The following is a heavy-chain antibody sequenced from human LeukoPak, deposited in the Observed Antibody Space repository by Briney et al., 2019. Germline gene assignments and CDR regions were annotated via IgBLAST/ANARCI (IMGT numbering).Heavy chain of an antibody. V-gene: IGHV4-31*03. CDR3: ARDARYCSSTSCSYFDY. CDR2: IYYSGST. CDR1: GGSISSGGYY. D-gene: IGHD2-2*01. J-gene: IGHJ4*02. Sequence: PSETLSLTCTVSGGSISSGGYYWSWIRQHPGKGLEWIGYIYYSGSTYYNLSLKSRVTISVDTSKNQFSLKLSSVTAADTAVYYCARDARYCSSTSCSYFDYWGQGTLVTVSS.